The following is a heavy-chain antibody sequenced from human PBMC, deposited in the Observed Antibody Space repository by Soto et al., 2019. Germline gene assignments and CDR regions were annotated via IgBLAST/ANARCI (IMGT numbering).Heavy chain of an antibody. CDR2: IIPIFGTA. CDR3: ARVERDYNASSGYCSPWFDP. V-gene: IGHV1-69*13. J-gene: IGHJ5*02. D-gene: IGHD3-22*01. CDR1: GGTFSSYA. Sequence: GASVKVSCKASGGTFSSYAISWVRQAPGQGLEWMGGIIPIFGTANYAQKFQGRVTITADDSTSTAYMELSSLRSEDTAVYYCARVERDYNASSGYCSPWFDPWGQETLVTV.